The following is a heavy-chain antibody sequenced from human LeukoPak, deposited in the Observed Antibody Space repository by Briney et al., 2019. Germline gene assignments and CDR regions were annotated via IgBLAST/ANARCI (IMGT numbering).Heavy chain of an antibody. D-gene: IGHD3-9*01. CDR1: GYTFTGYY. V-gene: IGHV1-18*04. CDR3: ARDGGAYYDILTGSGMDV. Sequence: ASVKVSCKASGYTFTGYYMHWVRQAPGQGLEWMGWISAYNGNTNYAQKLQGRVTMTTDTSTSTAYMELRSLRSDDTAVYYCARDGGAYYDILTGSGMDVWGQGTTVTVSS. J-gene: IGHJ6*02. CDR2: ISAYNGNT.